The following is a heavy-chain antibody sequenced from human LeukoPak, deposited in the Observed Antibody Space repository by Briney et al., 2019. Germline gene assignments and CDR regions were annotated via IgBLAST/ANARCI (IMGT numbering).Heavy chain of an antibody. V-gene: IGHV4-59*01. Sequence: PSETLSHTCTVSGGSISSYYWSWIRQPPGKGLEWIGYIYYSGSTNYNPSLKSRVTISVDTSKNQFSLKLRSVTAADTAVYYCARGGLRYFDYWGQGTLVTVSS. CDR3: ARGGLRYFDY. CDR2: IYYSGST. CDR1: GGSISSYY. J-gene: IGHJ4*02.